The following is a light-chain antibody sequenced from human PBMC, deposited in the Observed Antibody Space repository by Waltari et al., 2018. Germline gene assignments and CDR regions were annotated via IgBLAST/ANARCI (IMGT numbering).Light chain of an antibody. Sequence: DIVMTQSPDSLAVSLGARATINCHSSQTVLYSDNNNYLGWYQQRPGQPPKLLISWASTRESGVPDRFSGSGSGTDFTLTINSLQAEDVAVYYCQQYYTTPVTFGQGTKLEIK. V-gene: IGKV4-1*01. J-gene: IGKJ2*01. CDR2: WAS. CDR1: QTVLYSDNNNY. CDR3: QQYYTTPVT.